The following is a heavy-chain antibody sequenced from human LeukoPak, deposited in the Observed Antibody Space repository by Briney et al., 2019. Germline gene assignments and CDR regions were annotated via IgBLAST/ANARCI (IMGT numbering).Heavy chain of an antibody. CDR2: ISSSSSTI. CDR1: GFIFSSYS. CDR3: ATGYCSSTSCPDY. D-gene: IGHD2-2*01. J-gene: IGHJ4*02. Sequence: GGSLRLSCAASGFIFSSYSMNWVRQAPGKGLEWVSYISSSSSTICYADSVKGRFTISRDNAKNSLYLQMNSLRAEDTAVYYCATGYCSSTSCPDYWGQGTLVTVSS. V-gene: IGHV3-48*04.